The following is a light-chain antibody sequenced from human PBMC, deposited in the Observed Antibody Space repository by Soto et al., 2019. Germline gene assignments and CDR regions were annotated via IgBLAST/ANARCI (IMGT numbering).Light chain of an antibody. CDR1: QSVSSN. V-gene: IGKV3-15*01. Sequence: EIVMTQSPATLSVSPGERATLSCRASQSVSSNLAWYQHKPGQAPRLLIYGASTRATGTPARFSGSGSGTEFTLTISSLQSEDFAIYYCQQYDKWPPYTFGQGTKLEIK. CDR3: QQYDKWPPYT. J-gene: IGKJ2*01. CDR2: GAS.